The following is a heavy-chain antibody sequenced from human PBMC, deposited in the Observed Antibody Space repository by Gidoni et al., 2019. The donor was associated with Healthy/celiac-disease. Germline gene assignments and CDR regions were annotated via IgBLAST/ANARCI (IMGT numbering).Heavy chain of an antibody. CDR3: ARGAAGGLSSGSLMDV. Sequence: QVQLVQSGAEVKKPGSSVNVSCKASGGTFLRYALSWVRQAPGQGLEWMGGIIPIFGTANDAQKFQGRVTMTADESTSTAYMELSSLRSEDTAVYYCARGAAGGLSSGSLMDVWGQGTTVTVSS. CDR2: IIPIFGTA. V-gene: IGHV1-69*01. D-gene: IGHD6-13*01. J-gene: IGHJ6*02. CDR1: GGTFLRYA.